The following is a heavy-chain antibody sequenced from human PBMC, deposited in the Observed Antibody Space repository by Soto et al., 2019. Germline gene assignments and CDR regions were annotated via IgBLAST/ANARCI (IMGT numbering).Heavy chain of an antibody. D-gene: IGHD4-4*01. CDR3: ASPVNDY. Sequence: GGSLRLSCAASGFTVRTNDMSWVRQAPGKGLEWIALIHRVENSKYSDSTYYADSVRDRFTISRDNAKNSLYLQMNSLRAEDTAIYYCASPVNDYWGQGTLVTVSS. CDR1: GFTVRTND. V-gene: IGHV3-66*01. CDR2: IHRVENSKYSDST. J-gene: IGHJ4*02.